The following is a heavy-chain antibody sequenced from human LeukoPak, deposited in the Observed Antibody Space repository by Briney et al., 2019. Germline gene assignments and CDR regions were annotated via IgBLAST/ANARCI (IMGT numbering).Heavy chain of an antibody. J-gene: IGHJ6*03. CDR3: ARPALYCSSTVCPPYMDV. CDR2: IYPDDSNT. CDR1: GYNFPIYW. Sequence: GESLKISCQGSGYNFPIYWIGWVRQMPGQGLEWMGIIYPDDSNTIYGPSFQGQVTISADKSINTAYLEWSSLKASDTAIYYCARPALYCSSTVCPPYMDVWGKGTTVTVSS. D-gene: IGHD2-2*01. V-gene: IGHV5-51*01.